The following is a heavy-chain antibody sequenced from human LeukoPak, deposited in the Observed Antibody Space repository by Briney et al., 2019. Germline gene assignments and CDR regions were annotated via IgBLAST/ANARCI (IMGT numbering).Heavy chain of an antibody. CDR3: AREAPDYDILTGLGYFDY. CDR1: GFTFSSYS. D-gene: IGHD3-9*01. J-gene: IGHJ4*02. Sequence: PGGSLRLSCAASGFTFSSYSMNWVRQAPGKGLEWVSSISSSSSYIYYADSVKGRFTISRDNAKNSLYLQMNSLRAEDTAVYYCAREAPDYDILTGLGYFDYWGQGTLVTVSS. V-gene: IGHV3-21*01. CDR2: ISSSSSYI.